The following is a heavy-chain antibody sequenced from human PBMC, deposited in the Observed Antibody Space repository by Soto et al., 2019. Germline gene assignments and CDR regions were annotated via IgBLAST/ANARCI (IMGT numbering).Heavy chain of an antibody. J-gene: IGHJ5*02. D-gene: IGHD3-3*01. CDR3: ARTLYDFWSGRNFNWFDP. CDR2: IYYSRST. CDR1: GGSISSGTYY. V-gene: IGHV4-39*07. Sequence: PSETLSLTCTVSGGSISSGTYYWGWIRQPPGKGLEWIGTIYYSRSTYYNPSLKSRVTISVDTSKNEFSLKLSSVTTADTAVYYCARTLYDFWSGRNFNWFDPWGQGTLVTVSS.